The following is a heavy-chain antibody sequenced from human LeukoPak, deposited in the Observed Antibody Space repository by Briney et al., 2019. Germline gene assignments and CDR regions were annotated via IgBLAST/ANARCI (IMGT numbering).Heavy chain of an antibody. CDR2: ISGNGGTI. CDR1: GGSFSGYY. D-gene: IGHD3-10*01. V-gene: IGHV3-11*04. J-gene: IGHJ6*03. Sequence: LSLTCAVYGGSFSGYYWSWIRQPPGKGLEWVSAISGNGGTIYYADSVKGRFTISRDNAKNSLYLQMNSLRAEDTAVYYCARVGLDFYGSGSYNYYYMDVWGKGTTVTISS. CDR3: ARVGLDFYGSGSYNYYYMDV.